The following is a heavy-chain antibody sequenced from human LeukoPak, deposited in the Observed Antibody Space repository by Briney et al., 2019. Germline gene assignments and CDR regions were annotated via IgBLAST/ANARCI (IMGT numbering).Heavy chain of an antibody. CDR2: ISANNGNT. D-gene: IGHD5-24*01. Sequence: ASVKVSCKASGYTFTGYDISWVRQAPGQGLEWMGWISANNGNTNYAQKLQGRVTMTTDTSTSTAYMELRSLRSDDTAVYYCARDAKVEVATIRTFDIWGQGKMGSVSS. CDR1: GYTFTGYD. J-gene: IGHJ3*02. V-gene: IGHV1-18*01. CDR3: ARDAKVEVATIRTFDI.